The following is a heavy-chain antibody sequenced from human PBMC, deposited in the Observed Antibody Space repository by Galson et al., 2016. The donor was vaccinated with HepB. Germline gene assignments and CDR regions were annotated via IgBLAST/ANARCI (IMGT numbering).Heavy chain of an antibody. CDR3: TRSGGPLGTYMVVDHFDY. CDR2: TYYRSKWYN. CDR1: GDSVSSNSVT. D-gene: IGHD5-18*01. J-gene: IGHJ4*02. V-gene: IGHV6-1*01. Sequence: CAISGDSVSSNSVTWSWIRQSPSRGLEWLGRTYYRSKWYNDYAVFVKSRITIKPDTSKNQFSLYPNSVTPEDTAVYYCTRSGGPLGTYMVVDHFDYWGQGTLVTVSS.